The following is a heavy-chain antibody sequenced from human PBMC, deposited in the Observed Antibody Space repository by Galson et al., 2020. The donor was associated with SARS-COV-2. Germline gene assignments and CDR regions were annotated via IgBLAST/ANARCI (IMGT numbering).Heavy chain of an antibody. CDR2: IWYDGSNK. J-gene: IGHJ6*02. CDR3: ARDLIAGYGMDV. CDR1: GFTFSSYG. D-gene: IGHD6-13*01. Sequence: GESLKISCAASGFTFSSYGMHWVRQAPGKGLEWVAVIWYDGSNKYYADSVKGRFTISRDNSKNTLYLQMNSLRAEDTAVYYCARDLIAGYGMDVWGQGTTVTVSS. V-gene: IGHV3-33*01.